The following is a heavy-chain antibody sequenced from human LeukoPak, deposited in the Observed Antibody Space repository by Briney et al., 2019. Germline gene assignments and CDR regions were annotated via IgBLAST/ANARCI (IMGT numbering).Heavy chain of an antibody. Sequence: GGSLILSCAASGFTFSSYEINWVRQAPGKGLEWVSYISSSGSTIYYADSVKGRFTISRDNAKNSLYLQMNSLRAEDTAVYYCARDNGEYNWNYGYYYYGMDVWGQGTTVTVSS. V-gene: IGHV3-48*03. CDR1: GFTFSSYE. CDR3: ARDNGEYNWNYGYYYYGMDV. D-gene: IGHD1-7*01. CDR2: ISSSGSTI. J-gene: IGHJ6*02.